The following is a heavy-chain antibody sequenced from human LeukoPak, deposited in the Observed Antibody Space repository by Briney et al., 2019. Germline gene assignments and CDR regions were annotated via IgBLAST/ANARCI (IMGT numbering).Heavy chain of an antibody. CDR2: INPRGDST. CDR1: GYIFSSYY. CDR3: AREHSASALDY. Sequence: RALVKVSCKASGYIFSSYYMHWVRQAPGQGLEWMGIINPRGDSTTYAQKFQGRLTMTKDMSTSTLYMELSSLRSEDTAVYYCAREHSASALDYWGQGTLVTVSS. V-gene: IGHV1-46*01. J-gene: IGHJ4*02. D-gene: IGHD1-26*01.